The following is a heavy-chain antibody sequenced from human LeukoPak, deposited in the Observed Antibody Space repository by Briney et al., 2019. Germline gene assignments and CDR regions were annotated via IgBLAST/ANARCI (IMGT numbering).Heavy chain of an antibody. CDR3: AKSGYNRFDY. D-gene: IGHD5-24*01. CDR2: ISGSGSGGST. V-gene: IGHV3-23*01. CDR1: GFTFSSSA. Sequence: GGSLRLSCAASGFTFSSSAMSWVRQVPGKGLEWVSNISGSGSGGSTYYADSAKGRFTISRDNSKNTLCLQMNSLRAEDTALYYCAKSGYNRFDYWGQGTLVTVSS. J-gene: IGHJ4*02.